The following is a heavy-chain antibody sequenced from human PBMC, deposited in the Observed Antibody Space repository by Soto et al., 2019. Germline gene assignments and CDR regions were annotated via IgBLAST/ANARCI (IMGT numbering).Heavy chain of an antibody. CDR1: GFTFSSYA. Sequence: EVQLLESGGGLVQPGGSLRLSCAASGFTFSSYAMSWVRQAPGKGLEWVSAISGSGGSTYYADSVKGRFTISRDNSKNTLYLQMNSLRAEDTAVYYCAKDPSSGGSLRVAFDIWGQGTMVTVSS. CDR3: AKDPSSGGSLRVAFDI. V-gene: IGHV3-23*01. D-gene: IGHD2-15*01. J-gene: IGHJ3*02. CDR2: ISGSGGST.